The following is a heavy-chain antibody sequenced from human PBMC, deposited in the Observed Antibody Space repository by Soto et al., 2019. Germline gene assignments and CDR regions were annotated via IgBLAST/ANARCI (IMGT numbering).Heavy chain of an antibody. V-gene: IGHV1-3*01. CDR2: INAGNGNT. CDR1: GYTFTSYA. CDR3: SIDPCITSGPDY. Sequence: ASVKVSCKASGYTFTSYAMHWVRQAPGQRLEWMGWINAGNGNTKYSQKFQGRVTITRDTSARTAYMELRSLRSEDTAVHYCSIDPCITSGPDYLGQGPLVTVSS. J-gene: IGHJ4*02. D-gene: IGHD2-2*01.